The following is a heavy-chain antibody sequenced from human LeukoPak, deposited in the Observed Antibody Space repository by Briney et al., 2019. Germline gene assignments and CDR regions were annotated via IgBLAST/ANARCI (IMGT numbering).Heavy chain of an antibody. V-gene: IGHV4-59*08. CDR3: ARNSGKWELPTYFDY. Sequence: SETLSLTCTVSGGSISSYYWSWIRQPPGKGLEWIGYIYYSGGTNYNPSLKSRVTISVDTSKNQFSLKLSSVTAADTAVYYCARNSGKWELPTYFDYWGQGTLVTVSS. CDR1: GGSISSYY. CDR2: IYYSGGT. D-gene: IGHD1-26*01. J-gene: IGHJ4*02.